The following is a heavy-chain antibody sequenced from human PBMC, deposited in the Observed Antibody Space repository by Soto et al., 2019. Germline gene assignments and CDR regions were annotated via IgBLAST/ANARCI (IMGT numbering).Heavy chain of an antibody. CDR2: ISYDGSNK. Sequence: PGGSLRLSCAASGFTFSSYGMHWVRQAPGKGLEWVAVISYDGSNKYYADSVKGRFTISRDNSKNTLYLQMNSLRAEDTAVYYCAKDRLGTMVRGVTTYFDYWGQGTLVTVSS. CDR3: AKDRLGTMVRGVTTYFDY. D-gene: IGHD3-10*01. CDR1: GFTFSSYG. J-gene: IGHJ4*02. V-gene: IGHV3-30*18.